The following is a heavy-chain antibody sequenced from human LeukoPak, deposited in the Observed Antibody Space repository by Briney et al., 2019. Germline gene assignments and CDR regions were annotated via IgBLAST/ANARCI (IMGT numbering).Heavy chain of an antibody. V-gene: IGHV4-34*01. J-gene: IGHJ4*02. CDR1: GGSFSGYY. CDR2: INHSGST. Sequence: SETLSLTCAVYGGSFSGYYWSWIRQPPGRGLEWIGEINHSGSTNYNPSLKSRVTISVDTSKNQFSLKLSSVTAADTAVYYCAMVGPAFDYWGQGTLVTVSS. CDR3: AMVGPAFDY.